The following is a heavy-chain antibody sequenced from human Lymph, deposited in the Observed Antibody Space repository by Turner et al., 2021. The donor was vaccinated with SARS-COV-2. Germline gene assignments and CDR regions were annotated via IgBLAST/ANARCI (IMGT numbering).Heavy chain of an antibody. D-gene: IGHD1-26*01. CDR2: IKQDGSEK. CDR1: GFTFSYYW. CDR3: ARMGSSSWYFDY. Sequence: EVQLVGSGGGLGQPGGPLRLSCAASGFTFSYYWMSWVRQAPGKGLEWVANIKQDGSEKYYVDSVKGRFTISRDNSKNSLFLQMNSLRAEDTAVYYCARMGSSSWYFDYWGQGTLVTVSS. J-gene: IGHJ4*02. V-gene: IGHV3-7*01.